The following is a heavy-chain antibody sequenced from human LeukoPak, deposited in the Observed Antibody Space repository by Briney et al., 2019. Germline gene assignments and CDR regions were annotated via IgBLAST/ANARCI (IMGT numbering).Heavy chain of an antibody. Sequence: GGSQRLSCAGSGFIFNNYAMHWVRQPPGKGLEWVSGISWNSGSIDYADSVKGRFTISRDNAKNSLYLQMNSLRVEDTAFYYCAKDNRRHYTSGPNPDSLHWGQGALVTVSS. CDR3: AKDNRRHYTSGPNPDSLH. J-gene: IGHJ4*02. V-gene: IGHV3-9*01. CDR2: ISWNSGSI. CDR1: GFIFNNYA. D-gene: IGHD6-19*01.